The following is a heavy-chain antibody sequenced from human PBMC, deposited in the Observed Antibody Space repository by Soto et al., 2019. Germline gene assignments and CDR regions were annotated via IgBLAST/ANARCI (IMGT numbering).Heavy chain of an antibody. CDR2: ISGSGGST. J-gene: IGHJ6*02. CDR3: AKDGSYFEYYYYYGMDV. V-gene: IGHV3-23*01. D-gene: IGHD1-26*01. CDR1: GFTFSSYA. Sequence: GGSLRLSCAASGFTFSSYAMSWVRQAPGKGLEWVSAISGSGGSTYYADSEKGRFTISRDNSKNTLYLQMNSLRAEDTAVYYCAKDGSYFEYYYYYGMDVWGQGTTVTVSS.